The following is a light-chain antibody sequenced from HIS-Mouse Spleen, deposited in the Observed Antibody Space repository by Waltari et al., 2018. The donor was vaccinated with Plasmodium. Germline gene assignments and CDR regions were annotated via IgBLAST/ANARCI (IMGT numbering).Light chain of an antibody. CDR1: SLRSYY. J-gene: IGLJ2*01. CDR3: NSRDSSGNHLGVV. CDR2: GKN. V-gene: IGLV3-19*01. Sequence: SSELTQDPAVSVALGQTVRITCQGDSLRSYYASWYQQKPGQAPVLVIYGKNNRPSWIPDRFSGSSYGNTASLTITGAQAEDEADYYCNSRDSSGNHLGVVFGGGTKLTVL.